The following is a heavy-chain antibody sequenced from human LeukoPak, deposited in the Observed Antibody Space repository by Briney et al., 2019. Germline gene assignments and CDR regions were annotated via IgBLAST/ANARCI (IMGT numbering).Heavy chain of an antibody. CDR3: ARGTVVTANGVDY. CDR1: GYTFTGYY. CDR2: INPNSGGT. D-gene: IGHD2-21*02. V-gene: IGHV1-2*02. J-gene: IGHJ4*02. Sequence: ASVTVSCKASGYTFTGYYMHWVRQAPGQGLEWMAWINPNSGGTNYAQKFQGRVTMTRDTSISTAYMELSRLRSDDTAVYYCARGTVVTANGVDYWGQGTLVTVSS.